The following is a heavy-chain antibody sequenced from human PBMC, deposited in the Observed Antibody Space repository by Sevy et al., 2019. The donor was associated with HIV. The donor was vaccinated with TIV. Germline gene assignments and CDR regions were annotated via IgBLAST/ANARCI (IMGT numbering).Heavy chain of an antibody. CDR3: ARLFDDSSGPPSDY. Sequence: SETLSLTCTVSGDSISSSNFYWGWIRQPPGKGLEWIGSIYYSGSNYYNPSLKSRVTISVDTSKDQFSLKLRSVTAADTAVYYCARLFDDSSGPPSDYWGQGTLVTVSS. V-gene: IGHV4-39*01. D-gene: IGHD3-22*01. J-gene: IGHJ4*02. CDR2: IYYSGSN. CDR1: GDSISSSNFY.